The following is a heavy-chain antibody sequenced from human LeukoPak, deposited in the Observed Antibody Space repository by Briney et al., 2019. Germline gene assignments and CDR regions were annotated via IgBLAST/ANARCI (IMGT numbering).Heavy chain of an antibody. D-gene: IGHD5-12*01. J-gene: IGHJ4*02. Sequence: GASVKVSCKASGGTFSSYAISWVRQAPGQGLERMGRIIPILGIANYAQKFQGRVTITADKSTSTAYMELSSLKSEDTAVYYCARDPSGYDSTPFDYWGQGTLVTVSS. CDR2: IIPILGIA. CDR1: GGTFSSYA. V-gene: IGHV1-69*04. CDR3: ARDPSGYDSTPFDY.